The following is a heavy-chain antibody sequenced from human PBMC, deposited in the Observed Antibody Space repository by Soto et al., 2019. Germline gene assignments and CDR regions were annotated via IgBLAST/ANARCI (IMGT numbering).Heavy chain of an antibody. J-gene: IGHJ4*02. CDR2: ISPYNGNT. V-gene: IGHV1-18*04. CDR1: GYFFTSYG. CDR3: ARDFGSDLSAPGAVFDH. D-gene: IGHD3-3*01. Sequence: ASVKVSCKASGYFFTSYGISWVRQAPGQGLEWMGWISPYNGNTKYAQNFQGRVTMTTDTSTYTAYMELRRLRSDDPAVYYCARDFGSDLSAPGAVFDHWGQGTLVTVSS.